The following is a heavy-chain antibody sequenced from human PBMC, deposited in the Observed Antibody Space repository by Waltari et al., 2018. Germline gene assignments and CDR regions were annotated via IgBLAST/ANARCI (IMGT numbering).Heavy chain of an antibody. Sequence: QVQLQQWGAGLLKPSETLSLTCAVYGGSFSGYYWSWIRQPPGKGLEWIGEINHSGSTNYNPSRKSRVTISVDTSKNQFSLKLSSVTAADTAVYYCARGITMVRGVIARPFDYWGQGTLVTVSS. V-gene: IGHV4-34*01. D-gene: IGHD3-10*01. J-gene: IGHJ4*02. CDR3: ARGITMVRGVIARPFDY. CDR1: GGSFSGYY. CDR2: INHSGST.